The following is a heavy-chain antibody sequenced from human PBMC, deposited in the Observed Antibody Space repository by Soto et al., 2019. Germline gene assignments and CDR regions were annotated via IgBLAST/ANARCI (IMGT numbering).Heavy chain of an antibody. V-gene: IGHV1-69*01. CDR3: VRDRRIYYSDPHDEFVASDYEV. CDR1: GGIFGSHG. Sequence: QVQLIQSEADVKKPGSSVRVSCTASGGIFGSHGFSWVRQAPGQRLEWVGGFIPIFRTLTYTEKFQARVRIAADESTNTVYLDLSSLTSEDTAVYYCVRDRRIYYSDPHDEFVASDYEVWGQWTMVSVSS. J-gene: IGHJ3*01. D-gene: IGHD3-22*01. CDR2: FIPIFRTL.